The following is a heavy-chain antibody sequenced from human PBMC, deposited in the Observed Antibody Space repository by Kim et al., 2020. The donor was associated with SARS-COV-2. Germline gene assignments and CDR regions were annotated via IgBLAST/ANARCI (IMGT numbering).Heavy chain of an antibody. Sequence: YIYYADSVKGRFTISRDNAKNSLYLQMNSLRAEDTAVYYCARGMYYYDSYWGQGTLVTVSS. J-gene: IGHJ4*02. CDR2: YI. D-gene: IGHD3-22*01. V-gene: IGHV3-21*01. CDR3: ARGMYYYDSY.